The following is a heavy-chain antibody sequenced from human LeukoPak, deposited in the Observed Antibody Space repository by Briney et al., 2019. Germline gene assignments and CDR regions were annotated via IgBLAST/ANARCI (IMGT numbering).Heavy chain of an antibody. CDR2: IHPNTGGT. Sequence: GASVKVSCKASGYTFTGHYIHWVRQAPGQGLEWMGWIHPNTGGTKYAQKFQGRVTMTRDTSTSTVYMELSSLRSEDTAVYYCARDGITMVQEYYYYYYMDVWGKGTTVTISS. D-gene: IGHD3-10*01. V-gene: IGHV1-2*02. CDR1: GYTFTGHY. CDR3: ARDGITMVQEYYYYYYMDV. J-gene: IGHJ6*03.